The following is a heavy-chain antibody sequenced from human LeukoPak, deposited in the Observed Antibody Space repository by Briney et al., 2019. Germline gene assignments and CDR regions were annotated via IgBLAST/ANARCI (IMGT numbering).Heavy chain of an antibody. V-gene: IGHV3-23*01. CDR2: ISGSGGST. J-gene: IGHJ6*02. D-gene: IGHD4-17*01. CDR3: AKENYGDVGYYYGMDV. CDR1: GFTFSSYA. Sequence: HPGGSLRLSCAASGFTFSSYAMSWVRQAPGKGLEWVSAISGSGGSTYYADSVKGRFTISRDNSENTLYLQMNSLRAEDTAVYYCAKENYGDVGYYYGMDVWGQGTTVTVSS.